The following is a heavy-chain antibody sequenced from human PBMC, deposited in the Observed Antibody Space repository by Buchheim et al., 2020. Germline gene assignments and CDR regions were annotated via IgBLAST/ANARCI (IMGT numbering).Heavy chain of an antibody. V-gene: IGHV3-48*02. J-gene: IGHJ4*02. Sequence: EVQLVESGGGLVQPGGSLRLSCAASGYSFSSYGINWVRQAPGKGLEWVSYISGDSSMTWYADSVKGRFTISRATATNSVFLQMNSLKDEDTAVYCCARDRAGYWQTEWGQGT. CDR2: ISGDSSMT. CDR3: ARDRAGYWQTE. CDR1: GYSFSSYG. D-gene: IGHD3-9*01.